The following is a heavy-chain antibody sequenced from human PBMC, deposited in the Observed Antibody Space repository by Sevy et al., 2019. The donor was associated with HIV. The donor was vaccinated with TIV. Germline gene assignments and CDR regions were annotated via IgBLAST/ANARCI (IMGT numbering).Heavy chain of an antibody. CDR1: GFTFSSYW. CDR2: IKQDGSEK. J-gene: IGHJ6*02. D-gene: IGHD6-13*01. CDR3: AREGIAAAGGHWYYYYGMDV. V-gene: IGHV3-7*01. Sequence: GGSLRLSCAASGFTFSSYWMSWVRQAPGKGLEWVANIKQDGSEKYYVDSVKGRFTISRDNAKNSLYLQMNSLRAEDTAVYYCAREGIAAAGGHWYYYYGMDVWGQGPRSPSP.